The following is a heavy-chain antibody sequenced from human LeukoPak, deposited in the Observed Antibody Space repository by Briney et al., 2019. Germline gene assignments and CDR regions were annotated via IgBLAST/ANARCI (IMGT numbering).Heavy chain of an antibody. D-gene: IGHD3-22*01. J-gene: IGHJ4*02. CDR1: DGSFSGYY. CDR2: INHSGST. Sequence: SETLSLTCAVYDGSFSGYYCSWIRQPPGKGLEWIGEINHSGSTNYNPSLKSRVTISVDTSKNQFSLKLSSVTAADTAVYYCARGFRWDYYDSSGYYRPFDYWGQGTLVTVSS. V-gene: IGHV4-34*01. CDR3: ARGFRWDYYDSSGYYRPFDY.